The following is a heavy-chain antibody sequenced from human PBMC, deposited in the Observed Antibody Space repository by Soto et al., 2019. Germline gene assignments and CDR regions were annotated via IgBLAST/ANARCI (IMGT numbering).Heavy chain of an antibody. J-gene: IGHJ5*02. V-gene: IGHV3-23*01. CDR3: AKKGDSGSYRVLNWFDP. CDR2: ISGSGGST. Sequence: EVQLLESGGGLVQPGGSLRLSCAASGFTFSSYAMSWVRQAPGKGLEWVSAISGSGGSTYYADSVKGRFTISRDNSKNTLYLQMNSLRAEDTAVYYCAKKGDSGSYRVLNWFDPWGQGTLVTVSS. CDR1: GFTFSSYA. D-gene: IGHD1-26*01.